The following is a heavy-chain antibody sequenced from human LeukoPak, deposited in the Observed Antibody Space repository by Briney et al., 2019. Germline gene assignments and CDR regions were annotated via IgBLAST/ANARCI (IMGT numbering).Heavy chain of an antibody. CDR1: GFTFSRYD. J-gene: IGHJ4*02. CDR3: ASDYMNLYDYGDHVG. V-gene: IGHV3-48*02. CDR2: INSVSSTK. D-gene: IGHD4-17*01. Sequence: PGGSLRLSCAASGFTFSRYDMNWVRQVPGKGLEWVSFINSVSSTKYYADSVKGRFTISRDNGKNSLYLQMNSLRDEDTAVYYCASDYMNLYDYGDHVGWGQGILVTVSS.